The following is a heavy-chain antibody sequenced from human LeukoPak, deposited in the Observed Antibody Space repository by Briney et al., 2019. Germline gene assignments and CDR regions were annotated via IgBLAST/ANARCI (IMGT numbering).Heavy chain of an antibody. Sequence: GGSLRLSCAASGFTFSSYAMHWVRQAPGKGLEWVAVISYDGSNKYYADSVKGRFTISRDNSKNTLYLQMNSLRAEDTAVYYCARGSGSGCYWGYYFDYWGQGTLVTVSS. D-gene: IGHD6-19*01. CDR1: GFTFSSYA. CDR2: ISYDGSNK. V-gene: IGHV3-30-3*01. J-gene: IGHJ4*02. CDR3: ARGSGSGCYWGYYFDY.